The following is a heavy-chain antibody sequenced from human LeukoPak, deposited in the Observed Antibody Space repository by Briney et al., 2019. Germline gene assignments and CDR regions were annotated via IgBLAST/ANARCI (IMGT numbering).Heavy chain of an antibody. CDR3: ARIQGNGAYGWDYFDY. Sequence: SQTLSLTCTVSGGSINNGDNYWSWIRQPPGKGLEWIGFIYYRGTAYYNPSLKSRVTLSIDTSKNQFSLKVNSVTAADTAVYFCARIQGNGAYGWDYFDYWGQGLPVTVPS. CDR1: GGSINNGDNY. J-gene: IGHJ4*02. D-gene: IGHD3-16*01. CDR2: IYYRGTA. V-gene: IGHV4-30-4*01.